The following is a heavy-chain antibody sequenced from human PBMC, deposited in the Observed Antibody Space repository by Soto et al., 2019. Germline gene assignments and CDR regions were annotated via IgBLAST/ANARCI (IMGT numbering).Heavy chain of an antibody. CDR2: IYPRDSGT. CDR3: ARTDTPTFDFDH. V-gene: IGHV5-51*01. CDR1: GYRFTTFW. Sequence: RASLKISCQIAGYRFTTFWIGWVRQMPGKGPEWVGLIYPRDSGTRYSPSFQGQVTISVDKSINTAYLRWSSLKASDTAIYYCARTDTPTFDFDHWGQ. J-gene: IGHJ4*02.